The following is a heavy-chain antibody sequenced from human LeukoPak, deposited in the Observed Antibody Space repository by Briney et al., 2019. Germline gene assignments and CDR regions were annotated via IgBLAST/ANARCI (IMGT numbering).Heavy chain of an antibody. Sequence: ASVKVSSKASGYTFTSYYMHWVRQAPGQGLEWMGIINPSGGSTSYAQKFQGRVTMTRYTSTSTVYMELSNLRSEDTAVYYCARDPTGEWLMRYYFDYWGQRTLVTVSS. J-gene: IGHJ4*02. CDR1: GYTFTSYY. V-gene: IGHV1-46*01. D-gene: IGHD3-3*01. CDR2: INPSGGST. CDR3: ARDPTGEWLMRYYFDY.